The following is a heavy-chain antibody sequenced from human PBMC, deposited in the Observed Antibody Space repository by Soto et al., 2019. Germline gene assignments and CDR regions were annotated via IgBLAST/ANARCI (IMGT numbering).Heavy chain of an antibody. CDR1: GGPISSYY. V-gene: IGHV4-4*07. J-gene: IGHJ4*02. CDR2: IYTSGST. D-gene: IGHD3-22*01. CDR3: ARENYYDSSGYYYDPLFDY. Sequence: PSETLSLTCTVSGGPISSYYWSWIRQPAGKGLEWIGRIYTSGSTNYNPSLRSRVTMSVDTSKNQFSLKLSSVTAADTAVYYCARENYYDSSGYYYDPLFDYWGQGTLVTVS.